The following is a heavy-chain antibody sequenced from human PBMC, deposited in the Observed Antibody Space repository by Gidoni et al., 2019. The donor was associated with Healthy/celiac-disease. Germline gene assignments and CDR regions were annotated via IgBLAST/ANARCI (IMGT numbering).Heavy chain of an antibody. J-gene: IGHJ2*01. CDR3: AKGRRIAVAGIWYFDL. D-gene: IGHD6-19*01. V-gene: IGHV3-23*01. Sequence: EVQLLESGGGLVQPGGSLRLSCAASGFTFSSYAMSWVRQAPGKGLEWVSAISGSGGSTYYADSVKGRFTISRDNSKNTLYLQMNSLRAEDTAVYYCAKGRRIAVAGIWYFDLWGRGTLVTVSS. CDR1: GFTFSSYA. CDR2: ISGSGGST.